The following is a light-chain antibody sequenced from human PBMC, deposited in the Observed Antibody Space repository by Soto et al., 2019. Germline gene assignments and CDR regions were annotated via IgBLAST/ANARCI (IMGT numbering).Light chain of an antibody. J-gene: IGLJ2*01. Sequence: QAALTQPASVCGSPGQSITISCTGTSSDVGSYNLVSWYQQHPGKAPKLMIYEVSKRPSGVSNRFSGSKSGNTASLTISGLQAEDEADYYCCSYAGSSTVVFGGGTKLTVL. V-gene: IGLV2-23*02. CDR3: CSYAGSSTVV. CDR1: SSDVGSYNL. CDR2: EVS.